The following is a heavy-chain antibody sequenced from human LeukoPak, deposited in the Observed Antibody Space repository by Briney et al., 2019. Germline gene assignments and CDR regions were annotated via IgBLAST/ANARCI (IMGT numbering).Heavy chain of an antibody. CDR3: ARESSSEESWFDP. CDR1: GYTLTSYT. CDR2: INTNTGNP. J-gene: IGHJ5*02. Sequence: ASVKVSCKASGYTLTSYTMSWVRQAPGQGLEWMGWINTNTGNPTYAQGFTGRFVFSLDTSVSTAYLQISSLKAEDTAVYYCARESSSEESWFDPWGQGTLVTVSS. V-gene: IGHV7-4-1*02. D-gene: IGHD3-22*01.